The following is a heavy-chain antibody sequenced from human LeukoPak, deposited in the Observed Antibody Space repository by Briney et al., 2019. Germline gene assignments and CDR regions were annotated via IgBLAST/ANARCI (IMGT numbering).Heavy chain of an antibody. CDR3: AKAPVTSCRGAFCYPFDS. Sequence: GGSLRLSCTVSGFSLSSYAMSWVRRAPGKGLEWVSATSSSDDGKYYADSVRGRFTISRDNSRNTMYLQMNSLRAEDAAVYYCAKAPVTSCRGAFCYPFDSWGQGTRVTVSS. D-gene: IGHD2-15*01. CDR1: GFSLSSYA. V-gene: IGHV3-23*01. J-gene: IGHJ4*02. CDR2: TSSSDDGK.